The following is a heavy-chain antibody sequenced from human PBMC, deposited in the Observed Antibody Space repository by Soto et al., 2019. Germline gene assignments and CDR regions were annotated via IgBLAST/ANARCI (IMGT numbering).Heavy chain of an antibody. D-gene: IGHD6-13*01. CDR3: ARDFGGAAAIVFDY. CDR2: INPNSGGT. J-gene: IGHJ4*02. CDR1: GYTFTGYY. Sequence: ASVKVSCKASGYTFTGYYMHWVRQAPGQGLEWMGWINPNSGGTNYAQKFQGWVTMTRDTSISTAYMELGRLRSDDTAVYYCARDFGGAAAIVFDYWGQGTLVTVSS. V-gene: IGHV1-2*04.